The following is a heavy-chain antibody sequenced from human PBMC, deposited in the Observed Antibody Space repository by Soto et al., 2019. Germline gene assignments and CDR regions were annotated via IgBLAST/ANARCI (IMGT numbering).Heavy chain of an antibody. J-gene: IGHJ4*02. CDR1: GFSLSTSGVG. CDR3: AHTSDYYDSSGYYY. D-gene: IGHD3-22*01. V-gene: IGHV2-5*02. CDR2: IYWDDDK. Sequence: QITLKESGPTLVKPTQTLTLTCTFSGFSLSTSGVGVGWIRQPPGKALEWLALIYWDDDKRYSPSLKSRLTITKDTSQNQVVLTMTNMDPVDTSPYYCAHTSDYYDSSGYYYWGQGTLVTVSS.